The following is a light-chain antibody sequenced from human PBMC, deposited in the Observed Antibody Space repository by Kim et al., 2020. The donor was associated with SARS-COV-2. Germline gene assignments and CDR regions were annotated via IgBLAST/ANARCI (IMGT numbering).Light chain of an antibody. CDR2: DVS. Sequence: GQSVTISRTGTSSDDGGYNYVSWYQQTQGKAPKLVFYDVSKRPSGVPDRFSGSKSGNTASLTISGLQAEDEADYYCCSYAGSYTLVFGGGTKLTVL. CDR1: SSDDGGYNY. V-gene: IGLV2-11*01. J-gene: IGLJ3*02. CDR3: CSYAGSYTLV.